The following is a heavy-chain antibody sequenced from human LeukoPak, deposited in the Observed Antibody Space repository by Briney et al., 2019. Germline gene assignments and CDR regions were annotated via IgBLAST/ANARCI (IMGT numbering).Heavy chain of an antibody. CDR2: ISSSSSYI. CDR3: ARAASSWSYLNY. D-gene: IGHD6-13*01. Sequence: GGSLRLSCAASGFTFSDYSMNWVRQAPGKGLEWVSSISSSSSYIYYADSVKGRFTISRDNAKNSLYLQMNSLRAEDTAVYYCARAASSWSYLNYWGREPWSPSPQ. CDR1: GFTFSDYS. J-gene: IGHJ4*02. V-gene: IGHV3-21*01.